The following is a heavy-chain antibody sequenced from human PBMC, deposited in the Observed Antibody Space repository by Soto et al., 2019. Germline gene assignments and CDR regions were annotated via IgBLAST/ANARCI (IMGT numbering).Heavy chain of an antibody. D-gene: IGHD6-13*01. Sequence: PGESLKISCKGSGYDFTNYWIGWVRQMPGKVLEWMGFIYPGDSDTRYSPSFQGQVTISADKSISTAYLQWNSLKASDIAMYYCARRIGGYSSSWYFDYWGQGTLVNVSS. CDR2: IYPGDSDT. CDR1: GYDFTNYW. J-gene: IGHJ4*02. CDR3: ARRIGGYSSSWYFDY. V-gene: IGHV5-51*01.